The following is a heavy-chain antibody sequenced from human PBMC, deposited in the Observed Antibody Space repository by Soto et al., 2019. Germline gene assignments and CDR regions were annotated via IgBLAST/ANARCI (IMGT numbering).Heavy chain of an antibody. D-gene: IGHD3-22*01. CDR3: VRSMIIVVRLIGLDY. J-gene: IGHJ4*02. CDR2: ISYDGSNK. CDR1: RFTFRSYA. Sequence: PGGSLRLSCGASRFTFRSYAMHWVRQTPGKGLEWVAVISYDGSNKHYADSVKGRFSISRDNSKNMLYLQMDSLSTEDTAVYYCVRSMIIVVRLIGLDYWGQGTLVTVSS. V-gene: IGHV3-30-3*01.